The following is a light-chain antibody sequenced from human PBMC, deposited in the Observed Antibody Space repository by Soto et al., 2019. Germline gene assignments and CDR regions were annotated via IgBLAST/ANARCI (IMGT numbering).Light chain of an antibody. CDR3: QQYKTYWFT. J-gene: IGKJ2*01. CDR2: KAS. CDR1: QSISSW. Sequence: DIQMTQSPSTLSASVGDRVTITCRASQSISSWLAWYQQKPGKAPKLLMYKASSLEGGVPSRFSGSGSGTEFTLTISSLQPDDFATYYCQQYKTYWFTFGQGTKLEIK. V-gene: IGKV1-5*03.